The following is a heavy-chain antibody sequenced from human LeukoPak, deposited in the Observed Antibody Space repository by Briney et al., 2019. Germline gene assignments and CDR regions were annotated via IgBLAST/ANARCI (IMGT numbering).Heavy chain of an antibody. Sequence: SETLSLTCTVSGGSISSGGYYWSWIRQPPGKGLEWIGYIYYSGSTNYNPSLKSRVTISVDTSKNQFSPKLSSVTAADTAVYYCARKVDYWGQGTLVTVSS. CDR1: GGSISSGGYY. J-gene: IGHJ4*02. V-gene: IGHV4-61*08. CDR3: ARKVDY. CDR2: IYYSGST.